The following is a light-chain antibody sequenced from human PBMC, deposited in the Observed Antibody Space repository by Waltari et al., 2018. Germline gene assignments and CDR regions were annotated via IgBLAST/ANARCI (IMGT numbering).Light chain of an antibody. CDR1: QSVISN. V-gene: IGKV3-15*01. J-gene: IGKJ5*01. CDR3: QQYNRWPPIA. CDR2: DAS. Sequence: EIVMTQSPATLSVSPGETATLSCRASQSVISNVDLYKKKPGQALRLLLCDASTRATSIPATFRGSGSGTEFTLTISSLQSEEFAVYYCQQYNRWPPIAFGHGTRLEIK.